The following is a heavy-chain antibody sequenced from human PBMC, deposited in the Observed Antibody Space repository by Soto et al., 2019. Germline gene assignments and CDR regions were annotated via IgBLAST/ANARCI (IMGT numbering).Heavy chain of an antibody. CDR2: ISYDGSNK. J-gene: IGHJ6*02. CDR3: ARDAIRGGMDV. V-gene: IGHV3-30-3*01. CDR1: GFTFSSYA. D-gene: IGHD5-12*01. Sequence: PGGSLRLSCAASGFTFSSYAMHWVRQAPGKGLEWVAVISYDGSNKYYADSVKGRFTISRDNSKNTLYLQMNSLRAEDTAVYYCARDAIRGGMDVWGPATTVTVSS.